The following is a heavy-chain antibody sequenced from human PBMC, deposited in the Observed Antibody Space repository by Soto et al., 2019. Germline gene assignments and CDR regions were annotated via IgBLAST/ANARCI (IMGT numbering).Heavy chain of an antibody. J-gene: IGHJ5*02. CDR2: ISGSGGKT. D-gene: IGHD1-7*01. Sequence: GGSLRLSCAASGFNFRTYAMSWVRQAPGKGLEWVTAISGSGGKTYYTDSVKGRFTISRDNAKNSLYLQMNSLRAEDTAVYYCARDLGTTRNNWFDPWGQGT. V-gene: IGHV3-23*01. CDR3: ARDLGTTRNNWFDP. CDR1: GFNFRTYA.